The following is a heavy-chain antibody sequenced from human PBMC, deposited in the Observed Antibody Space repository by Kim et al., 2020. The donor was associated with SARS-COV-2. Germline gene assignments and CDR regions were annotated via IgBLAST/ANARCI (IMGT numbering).Heavy chain of an antibody. V-gene: IGHV3-7*04. CDR3: ARGGRYFDY. Sequence: TEVYDGESVKGRFTITRDNAKNSLVLQMNSLRGEDTAVYYCARGGRYFDYWGQGTLVTVSS. J-gene: IGHJ4*02. CDR2: TEV.